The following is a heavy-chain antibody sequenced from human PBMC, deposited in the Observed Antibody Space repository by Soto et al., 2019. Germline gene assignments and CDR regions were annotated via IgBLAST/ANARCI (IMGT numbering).Heavy chain of an antibody. CDR2: ISHDGNSH. Sequence: GGSLRLSCEGSGFSFSNYGIHWVRQAPGKGLEWVAVISHDGNSHHLADSVRGRFTISRDNSKNTVFLHMTSLRREDSAVYHCVKAQERSAQYFAVVITAFDFWGQGTMVTVSS. V-gene: IGHV3-30*18. CDR1: GFSFSNYG. CDR3: VKAQERSAQYFAVVITAFDF. D-gene: IGHD3-22*01. J-gene: IGHJ3*01.